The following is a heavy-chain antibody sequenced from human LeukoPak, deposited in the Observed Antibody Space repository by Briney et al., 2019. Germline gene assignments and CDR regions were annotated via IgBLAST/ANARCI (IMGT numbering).Heavy chain of an antibody. CDR3: ASGSTWGYYYMDV. CDR1: GGSFSGYY. V-gene: IGHV4-59*01. D-gene: IGHD3-10*01. Sequence: SETLSLTCAVYGGSFSGYYWSWIRQPPGKGLEWIGYIYYSGSTNYNPSLKSRVTISVDTSKNQFSLKLSSVTAADTAVYYCASGSTWGYYYMDVWGKGTTVTVSS. J-gene: IGHJ6*03. CDR2: IYYSGST.